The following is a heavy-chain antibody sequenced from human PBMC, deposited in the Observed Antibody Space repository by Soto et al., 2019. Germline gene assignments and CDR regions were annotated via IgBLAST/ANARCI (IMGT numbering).Heavy chain of an antibody. Sequence: QVQLVQSGAEVKKPGSSVKVSCKASGGTFSSYAISWVRQAPGQGLEWMGGIIPILGTGNYAQKFQGRVTITADKSTSTAYMELSSLRSEDTAVYYCARGSPYYYGSGNWFDPWGQGTLVTVSS. D-gene: IGHD3-10*01. J-gene: IGHJ5*02. CDR1: GGTFSSYA. CDR3: ARGSPYYYGSGNWFDP. V-gene: IGHV1-69*06. CDR2: IIPILGTG.